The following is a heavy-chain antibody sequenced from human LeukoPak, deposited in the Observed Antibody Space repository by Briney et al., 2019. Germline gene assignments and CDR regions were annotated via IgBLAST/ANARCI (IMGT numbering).Heavy chain of an antibody. Sequence: SETLSLTCAVYGGSFSGFSRSWIRQPPGKGLEWIGEINHSGSTNYNPSLKSRVTISVDTSKNQFSLKLSSVTAADTAVYYCARSPVAGEFGYWGQGTLVTVSS. V-gene: IGHV4-34*01. CDR3: ARSPVAGEFGY. J-gene: IGHJ4*02. CDR1: GGSFSGFS. D-gene: IGHD6-19*01. CDR2: INHSGST.